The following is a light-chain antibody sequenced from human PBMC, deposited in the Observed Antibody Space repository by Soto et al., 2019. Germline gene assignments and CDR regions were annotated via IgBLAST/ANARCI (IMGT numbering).Light chain of an antibody. V-gene: IGKV3-20*01. CDR2: GAS. Sequence: EIVLTQSPGTLSLSPGERATLSCRASQSVTSSDLAWYQHKPGQAPRLLISGASSRATGIPDRFIGSGSGTDFTLTISRMEPEDFAVYYCLQYSTSRLTFGGGTKVEIK. CDR1: QSVTSSD. J-gene: IGKJ4*01. CDR3: LQYSTSRLT.